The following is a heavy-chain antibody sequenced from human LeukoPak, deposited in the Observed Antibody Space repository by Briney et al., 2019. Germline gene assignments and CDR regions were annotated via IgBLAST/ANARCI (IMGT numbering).Heavy chain of an antibody. CDR1: GGTFSSYA. V-gene: IGHV1-69*13. Sequence: ASVKLSCKASGGTFSSYAISWVRQAPGQGLDLMGGSIPIFGTANYAEKFQGRVTITADESTSTAYMELSSLRSEDTAVYYCASNGVVPAAMGESYYYYYMDVWGKGTTVTVSS. CDR2: SIPIFGTA. D-gene: IGHD2-2*01. J-gene: IGHJ6*03. CDR3: ASNGVVPAAMGESYYYYYMDV.